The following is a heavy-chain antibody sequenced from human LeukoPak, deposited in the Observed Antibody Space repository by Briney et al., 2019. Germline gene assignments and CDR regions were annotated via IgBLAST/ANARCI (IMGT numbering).Heavy chain of an antibody. CDR3: ARAIGYCSSTSCYGGWFDP. CDR2: ISYSGST. J-gene: IGHJ5*02. Sequence: SETLSLNCTIPSGSISSGDYSWSWILQPPGKGLECLGYISYSGSTYYNPSLKSRVTISVDTSKNQFCLKLRSVTAADTAVYYCARAIGYCSSTSCYGGWFDPWGQGTLVTVSS. V-gene: IGHV4-30-4*02. CDR1: SGSISSGDYS. D-gene: IGHD2-2*01.